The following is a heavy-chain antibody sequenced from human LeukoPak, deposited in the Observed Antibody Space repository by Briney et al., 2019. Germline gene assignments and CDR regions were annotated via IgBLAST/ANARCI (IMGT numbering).Heavy chain of an antibody. CDR3: ATRGFSGYGDYYGY. Sequence: ASVKVSCKVSGYTLTELSMHWVRQAPGKGLEWMGGFGPEDGETIYAQKFQGRVTMTEDTSTDTAYMELSSLRSEDTAVYYCATRGFSGYGDYYGYWGQGTLVTVSS. V-gene: IGHV1-24*01. J-gene: IGHJ4*02. D-gene: IGHD4-17*01. CDR2: FGPEDGET. CDR1: GYTLTELS.